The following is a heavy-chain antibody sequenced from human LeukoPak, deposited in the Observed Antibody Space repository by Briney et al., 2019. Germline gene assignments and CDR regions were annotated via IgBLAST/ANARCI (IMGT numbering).Heavy chain of an antibody. CDR2: IYYSGST. V-gene: IGHV4-30-4*01. CDR1: GGSISSGDYY. CDR3: ARSHGDYEIFDY. J-gene: IGHJ4*02. D-gene: IGHD4-17*01. Sequence: SETLSLTCTVSGGSISSGDYYWSWIRQPPGKGLEWIGYIYYSGSTYYNPSLKSRVTISVDTSKNQFSLKLSSVTAADTAVYYCARSHGDYEIFDYWGQGTLVTVSS.